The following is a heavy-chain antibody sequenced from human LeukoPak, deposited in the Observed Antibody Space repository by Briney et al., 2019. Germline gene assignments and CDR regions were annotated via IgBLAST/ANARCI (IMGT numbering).Heavy chain of an antibody. Sequence: GGSLRLSCAASGFSFNIHRMHWVRHAPGKGLVWVSRISNDGSSTIYAESVKGRFTISRDNANNKLYLQMNSLRGEDTAVYYCAREGELAGAYYMDVWGKGTTVTASS. CDR1: GFSFNIHR. CDR3: AREGELAGAYYMDV. J-gene: IGHJ6*03. V-gene: IGHV3-74*01. CDR2: ISNDGSST. D-gene: IGHD3-10*01.